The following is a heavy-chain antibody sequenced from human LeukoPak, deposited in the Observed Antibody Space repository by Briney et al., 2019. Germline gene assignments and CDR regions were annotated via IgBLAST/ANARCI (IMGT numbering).Heavy chain of an antibody. CDR1: ADSMSYYY. CDR2: IYCSGST. D-gene: IGHD3-16*01. CDR3: ASGLGEFDP. Sequence: SETLSLTCTVSADSMSYYYWSWIRQPPGKGLEWIGYIYCSGSTNYNPSLKSRVTISVDTSKNQFSLKLSSVTAADTAVYYCASGLGEFDPWGQGTLVTVSS. J-gene: IGHJ5*02. V-gene: IGHV4-59*01.